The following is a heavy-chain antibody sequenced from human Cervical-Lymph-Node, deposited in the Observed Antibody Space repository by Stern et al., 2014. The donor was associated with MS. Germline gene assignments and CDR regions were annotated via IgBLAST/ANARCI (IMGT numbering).Heavy chain of an antibody. J-gene: IGHJ3*02. CDR1: GGSIRSGDYY. Sequence: QLQLQESGPGLVKPSQTLSLTCTVSGGSIRSGDYYWSWIRQPPGKGLEWIGYIFYSGSTYYNPSLQSRVTISVDTSKNQFSLKLSSVTAADTAVYYCARRREGSDAFDIWGQGTMVTVSS. V-gene: IGHV4-30-4*01. CDR3: ARRREGSDAFDI. CDR2: IFYSGST.